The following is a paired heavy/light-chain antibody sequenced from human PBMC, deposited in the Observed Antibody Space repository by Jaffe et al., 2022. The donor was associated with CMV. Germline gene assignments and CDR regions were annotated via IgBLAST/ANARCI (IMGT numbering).Heavy chain of an antibody. CDR1: GYTFTGYY. CDR2: INPNSGGT. V-gene: IGHV1-2*04. CDR3: ARGHYDILTGHKRWYYYYYMDV. Sequence: QVQLVQSGAEVKKPGASVKVSCKASGYTFTGYYMHWVRQAPGQGLEWMGWINPNSGGTNYAQKFQGWVTMTRDTSISTAYMELSRLRSDDTAVYYCARGHYDILTGHKRWYYYYYMDVWGKGTTVTVSS. J-gene: IGHJ6*03. D-gene: IGHD3-9*01.
Light chain of an antibody. CDR1: SSDVGGYNY. V-gene: IGLV2-14*03. CDR2: DVS. Sequence: QSALTQPASVSGSPGQSITISCTGTSSDVGGYNYVSWYQQHPGKAPKLMIYDVSNRPSGVSNRFSGSKSGNTASLTISGLQAEDEADYYCSSYTSSSTLAVVFGGGTKLTVL. CDR3: SSYTSSSTLAVV. J-gene: IGLJ2*01.